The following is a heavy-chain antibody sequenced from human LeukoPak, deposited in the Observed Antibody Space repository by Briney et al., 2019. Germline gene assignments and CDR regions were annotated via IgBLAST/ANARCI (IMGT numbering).Heavy chain of an antibody. CDR1: GYSLSSGYY. V-gene: IGHV4-38-2*02. CDR2: IYHSGST. CDR3: ARVLAAAGNNWFDP. J-gene: IGHJ5*02. Sequence: SETLSLTCTVSGYSLSSGYYWGWIRQPPGKGLEWIGSIYHSGSTYYNPSLKSRVTISVDTSKNQFSLKLSPVTAADTAVYYCARVLAAAGNNWFDPWGQGTLVTVSS. D-gene: IGHD6-13*01.